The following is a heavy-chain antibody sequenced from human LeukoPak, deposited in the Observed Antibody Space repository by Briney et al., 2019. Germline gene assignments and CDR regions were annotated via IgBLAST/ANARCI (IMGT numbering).Heavy chain of an antibody. J-gene: IGHJ4*02. CDR1: GFTFGSYI. CDR2: ISSSSSYI. V-gene: IGHV3-21*01. Sequence: GGSLRLSCAASGFTFGSYIMNWVRQAPGKGLEWVSSISSSSSYINYADSVKGRFTISRDNAKNSLYLQMNSLRVEDTAVYYCARTMRPILTGYYSLDYWGQGTLVTVSS. CDR3: ARTMRPILTGYYSLDY. D-gene: IGHD3-9*01.